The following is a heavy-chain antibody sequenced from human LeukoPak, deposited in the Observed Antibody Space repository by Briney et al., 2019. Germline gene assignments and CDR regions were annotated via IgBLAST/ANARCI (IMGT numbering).Heavy chain of an antibody. CDR3: ARRPSYSSGWYVDGFDP. CDR1: GGSISSSSNY. CDR2: IYYSGST. J-gene: IGHJ5*02. V-gene: IGHV4-39*07. D-gene: IGHD6-19*01. Sequence: SETLSLTCTVSGGSISSSSNYWGWIRQPPGKGLEWIGSIYYSGSTYYNPSLKSRVTISVDTSKNQFSLKLSSVTAADTAVYYCARRPSYSSGWYVDGFDPWGQGTLVTVSS.